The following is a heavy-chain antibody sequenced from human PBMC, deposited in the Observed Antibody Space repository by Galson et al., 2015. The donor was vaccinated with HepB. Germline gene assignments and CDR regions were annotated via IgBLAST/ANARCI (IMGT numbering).Heavy chain of an antibody. CDR1: GFTFSSYW. D-gene: IGHD2-15*01. V-gene: IGHV3-7*03. CDR3: ARGIGRSHWYFDL. Sequence: SLRLSCAASGFTFSSYWMNWARQAPGRGLEWVANIKQDGSEKYYVDSVKGRFIISRDNAKSSLFLQMNNLRAEDTAVYYCARGIGRSHWYFDLWCRGTLVTVSS. J-gene: IGHJ2*01. CDR2: IKQDGSEK.